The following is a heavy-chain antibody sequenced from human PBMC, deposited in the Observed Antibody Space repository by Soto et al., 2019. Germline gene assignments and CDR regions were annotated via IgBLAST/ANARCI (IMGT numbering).Heavy chain of an antibody. J-gene: IGHJ4*02. CDR3: AREYGDCSGGSCYSYYFDH. V-gene: IGHV3-30-3*01. CDR2: ISYDGSNK. CDR1: GFTFSSYA. Sequence: PGGSLRLSCAASGFTFSSYAMHWVRQAPGKGLEWVAVISYDGSNKYYADSVKGRFTISGDNSKNTLYLQMNSLRAEDTAVYYCAREYGDCSGGSCYSYYFDHWGQGTLVTVS. D-gene: IGHD2-15*01.